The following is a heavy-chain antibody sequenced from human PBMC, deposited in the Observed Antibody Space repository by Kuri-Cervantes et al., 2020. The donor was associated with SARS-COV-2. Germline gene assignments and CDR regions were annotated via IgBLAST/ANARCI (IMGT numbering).Heavy chain of an antibody. D-gene: IGHD6-6*01. J-gene: IGHJ6*02. V-gene: IGHV2-5*01. CDR3: ASIAARRVSYYYYGMDV. Sequence: SGPTLVNPTQTRTLTCTFSWFSLSTSGVGVGWIRQAPGKALEWLALIYWNDDKRYSPSLKIRLTITKDTSKNQVVLTMTNMDPVDTATYYCASIAARRVSYYYYGMDVWGQGTTVTVSS. CDR2: IYWNDDK. CDR1: WFSLSTSGVG.